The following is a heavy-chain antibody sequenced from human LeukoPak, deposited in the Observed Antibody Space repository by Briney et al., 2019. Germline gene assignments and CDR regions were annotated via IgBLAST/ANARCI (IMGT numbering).Heavy chain of an antibody. D-gene: IGHD3-10*01. V-gene: IGHV4-59*08. J-gene: IGHJ3*02. Sequence: PSETLSLTCTVSGGSISSYYWSWIRQPPGKGLEWIGYIYYSGSTNYNPSLKSRVTISVDTSKNQFSLKLSSVTAADTAVYYCARLDYYGSGSYYNVRAFDIWGQGTMVTVSS. CDR3: ARLDYYGSGSYYNVRAFDI. CDR2: IYYSGST. CDR1: GGSISSYY.